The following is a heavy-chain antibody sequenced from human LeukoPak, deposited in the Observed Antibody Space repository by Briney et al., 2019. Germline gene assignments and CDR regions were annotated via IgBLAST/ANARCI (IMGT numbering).Heavy chain of an antibody. V-gene: IGHV1-69*13. CDR3: ARGPIETYYYYGMDV. Sequence: ASVKVSCKASGYTFTSYDISWVRQAPGQGLEWMGGIIPIFGTANYAQKFQGRVTITADESTSTAYMELSSLRSEDTAVYHCARGPIETYYYYGMDVWGQGTTVTVSS. J-gene: IGHJ6*02. D-gene: IGHD5-24*01. CDR2: IIPIFGTA. CDR1: GYTFTSYD.